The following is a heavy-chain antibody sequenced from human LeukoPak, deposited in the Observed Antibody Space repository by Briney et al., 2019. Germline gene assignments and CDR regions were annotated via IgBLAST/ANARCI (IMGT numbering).Heavy chain of an antibody. J-gene: IGHJ5*02. V-gene: IGHV1-18*01. D-gene: IGHD2-2*01. CDR2: ISVYHENT. CDR3: ARSLRHCTSTSCPARWLAP. CDR1: GYTFTSYG. Sequence: ASVKVSCKTSGYTFTSYGISWVRQAPGQGLEWMGWISVYHENTNYAQKLQGRVTMTTDTSTSTAYMELRSLRSEDTAVYYCARSLRHCTSTSCPARWLAPWGQGTLVTVSS.